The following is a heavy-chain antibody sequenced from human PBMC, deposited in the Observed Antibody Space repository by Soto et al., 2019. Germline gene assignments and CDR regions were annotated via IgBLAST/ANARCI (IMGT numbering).Heavy chain of an antibody. D-gene: IGHD2-15*01. V-gene: IGHV4-59*01. CDR1: VGSISGYY. CDR2: IYYSGST. J-gene: IGHJ4*02. Sequence: QVQLQESGPGLVKPSETLSLTCTVSVGSISGYYWSWIRQPPGKALEWIGYIYYSGSTNYNPSLNSLVTLSVDTSKSQISLKLTSVTAADTAFYYCARGYCSGGICRGDLGYWGQGTLVTVSS. CDR3: ARGYCSGGICRGDLGY.